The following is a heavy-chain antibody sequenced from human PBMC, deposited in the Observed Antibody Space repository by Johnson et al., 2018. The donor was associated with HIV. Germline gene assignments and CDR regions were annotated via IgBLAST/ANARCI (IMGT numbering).Heavy chain of an antibody. J-gene: IGHJ3*02. CDR2: IYSGYKT. CDR1: GFSVTTDY. D-gene: IGHD5-24*01. CDR3: AWMATIRNYLIDEDAFDI. Sequence: VQLVESGGGLIQPGGSLRLSCAASGFSVTTDYMNWVRQAPGKGLEWVSLIYSGYKTFHADSVKGRFTISRDNSKNTLYLQMNSLRAEDPAIYYCAWMATIRNYLIDEDAFDIWGQGTMVTVSS. V-gene: IGHV3-53*01.